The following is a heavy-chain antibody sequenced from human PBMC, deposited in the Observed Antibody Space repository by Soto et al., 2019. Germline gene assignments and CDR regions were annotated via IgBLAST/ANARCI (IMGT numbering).Heavy chain of an antibody. V-gene: IGHV3-30-3*01. J-gene: IGHJ4*02. CDR2: ISYDGSNK. Sequence: GGSLRLSCAASGFTFSSYAMHWVRQAPGKGLEWVAVISYDGSNKYYADSVKGRFTISRDNSKNTLYLQMNSLRAEDTAVYYCAREVSYYYFDYWGQGTLVTVSS. D-gene: IGHD1-26*01. CDR3: AREVSYYYFDY. CDR1: GFTFSSYA.